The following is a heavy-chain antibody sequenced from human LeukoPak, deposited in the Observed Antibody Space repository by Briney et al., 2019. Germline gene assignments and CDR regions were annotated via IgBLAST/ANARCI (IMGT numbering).Heavy chain of an antibody. V-gene: IGHV4-34*01. CDR3: ARGYYDFWSALGLENWFDP. CDR1: GGSFRGYY. J-gene: IGHJ5*02. CDR2: INHSGST. D-gene: IGHD3-3*01. Sequence: SETLSLTCAVYGGSFRGYYWSWIRQPPGKGLEWIGEINHSGSTNYNPSLKSRVTISVDTSKNQFSLKLSSVTAADTAVYYCARGYYDFWSALGLENWFDPWGQGTLVTVSS.